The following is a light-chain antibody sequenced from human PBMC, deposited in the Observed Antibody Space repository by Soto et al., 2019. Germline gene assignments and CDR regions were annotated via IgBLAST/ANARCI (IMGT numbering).Light chain of an antibody. CDR2: SAS. CDR1: QDISHD. V-gene: IGKV1-17*01. CDR3: LQHNSYPLT. J-gene: IGKJ4*01. Sequence: DIQMTQSPSSLSASVGDRVTITCRASQDISHDLGWFQQKPGKAPKRLIYSASSLQSGVPSRFSGSGSGTEFTLTISSLQPEDFATYYGLQHNSYPLTFGGGTKVEVK.